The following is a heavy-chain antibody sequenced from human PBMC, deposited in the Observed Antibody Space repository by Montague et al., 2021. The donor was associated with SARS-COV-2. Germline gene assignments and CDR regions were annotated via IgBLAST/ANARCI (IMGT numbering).Heavy chain of an antibody. J-gene: IGHJ4*02. CDR1: GFTFSGYR. V-gene: IGHV3-21*01. CDR2: ISSSSSYI. D-gene: IGHD3-9*01. Sequence: SLRLSCAASGFTFSGYRMNWVRQAPGKGLEWVSSISSSSSYIYYADSVKGRFTISRDNAKNSLYLQMNSLRAEDTAVYYCARDKYYDILTGYYNYWGQGTLVTVSS. CDR3: ARDKYYDILTGYYNY.